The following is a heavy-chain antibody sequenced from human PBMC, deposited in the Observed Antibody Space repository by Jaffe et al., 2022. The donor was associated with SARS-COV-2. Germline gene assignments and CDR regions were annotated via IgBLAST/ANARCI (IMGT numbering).Heavy chain of an antibody. CDR3: ARASEIYYLNYFDY. Sequence: QLVESGGTLERPGGSLRVSCVASGFTLSSYAMNWVRQAPGKGLEWVSYISAVGSTIYYADSVRGRFTVSRDNARNSLYLQMNSLTAEDTAVYYCARASEIYYLNYFDYWGQGTLVTVSS. J-gene: IGHJ4*02. CDR2: ISAVGSTI. CDR1: GFTLSSYA. D-gene: IGHD1-26*01. V-gene: IGHV3-48*01.